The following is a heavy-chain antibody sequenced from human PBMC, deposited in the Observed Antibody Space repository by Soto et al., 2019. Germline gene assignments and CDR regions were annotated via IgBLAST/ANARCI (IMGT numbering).Heavy chain of an antibody. J-gene: IGHJ4*02. Sequence: PGGSLRLSCAASGFTFSSYGMHWVRQAPGKGLEWVAVISYDGSNKYYADSVKGRFTISRDNSKNTLYLQMNSLRAEDTAVYYCAKGRIAVAAIDYWGQGT. V-gene: IGHV3-30*18. CDR1: GFTFSSYG. CDR2: ISYDGSNK. D-gene: IGHD6-19*01. CDR3: AKGRIAVAAIDY.